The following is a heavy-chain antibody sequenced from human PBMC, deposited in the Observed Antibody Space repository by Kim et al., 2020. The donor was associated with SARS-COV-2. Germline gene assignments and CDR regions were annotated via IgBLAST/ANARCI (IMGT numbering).Heavy chain of an antibody. V-gene: IGHV4-39*07. CDR3: ARVPRKIRLRNYDFWSGYYKSWFDP. CDR2: IYYSGST. J-gene: IGHJ5*02. D-gene: IGHD3-3*01. CDR1: GGSISSSSYY. Sequence: SETLSLTCTVSGGSISSSSYYWGWIRQPPGKGLEWIGSIYYSGSTYYNPSLKSRVTISVDTSKNQFSLKLSSVTAADTAVYYCARVPRKIRLRNYDFWSGYYKSWFDPWGQGTLVTVSS.